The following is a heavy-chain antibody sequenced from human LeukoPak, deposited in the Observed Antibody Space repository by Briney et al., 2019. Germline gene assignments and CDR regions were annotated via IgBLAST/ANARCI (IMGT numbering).Heavy chain of an antibody. J-gene: IGHJ4*02. CDR3: ATVPYSGSYRE. D-gene: IGHD1-26*01. CDR2: FDPEDGET. V-gene: IGHV1-24*01. Sequence: GASVKVSCKVSGYTLTELSMHWVRQAPGKGLEWMGGFDPEDGETIYAQKFQGRVTMIEDTSTDTAYMELSSLRSEDTAVYYCATVPYSGSYREWGQGTLVTVSS. CDR1: GYTLTELS.